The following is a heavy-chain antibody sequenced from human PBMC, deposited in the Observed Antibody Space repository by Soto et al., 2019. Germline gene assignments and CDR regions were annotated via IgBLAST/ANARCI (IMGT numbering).Heavy chain of an antibody. CDR1: GGSITSGGYY. D-gene: IGHD3-10*01. CDR2: IDDSGIT. CDR3: ARKQAGYFYGIDY. V-gene: IGHV4-31*03. J-gene: IGHJ4*02. Sequence: QVQLQESGPGLVKPSQTLFLTCTVSGGSITSGGYYWSWIRQHPGKGLEWLGYIDDSGITFYNPSLKSRITLAVDTSKNQFSLKLSSVTVADTAVYFCARKQAGYFYGIDYWGQGTLVTVSS.